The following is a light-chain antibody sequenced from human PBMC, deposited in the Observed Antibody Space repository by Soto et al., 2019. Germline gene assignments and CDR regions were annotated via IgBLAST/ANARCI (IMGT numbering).Light chain of an antibody. CDR3: QPMT. CDR2: KAS. J-gene: IGKJ1*01. Sequence: DIQMTQSPSSLSASVGDTVTITCRASQTITRWMAWYQQKPGKAPKLLIYKASSLESGVPSRFSGSGSGTEFTLPISGLQPDDFATYNCQPMTFGQGTKVDIK. V-gene: IGKV1-5*03. CDR1: QTITRW.